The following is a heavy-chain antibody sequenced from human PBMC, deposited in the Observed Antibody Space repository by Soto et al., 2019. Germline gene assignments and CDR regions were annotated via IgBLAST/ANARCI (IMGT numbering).Heavy chain of an antibody. D-gene: IGHD4-17*01. CDR1: GFTFSDYY. V-gene: IGHV3-11*01. CDR2: IGTRGNNK. J-gene: IGHJ4*02. CDR3: ARDGTEYYGEYYDY. Sequence: QVQLVESGGGLVKPGGSLRLSCATSGFTFSDYYMSWIRQAPGKGLEWVSYIGTRGNNKYYADSVRGRFTISRDNAKNSLYLQMNSLRADDTAVYYCARDGTEYYGEYYDYWGQGIPVTVSS.